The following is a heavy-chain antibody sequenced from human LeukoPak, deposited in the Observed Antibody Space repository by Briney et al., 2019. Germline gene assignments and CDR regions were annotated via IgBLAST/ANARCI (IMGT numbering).Heavy chain of an antibody. J-gene: IGHJ4*02. D-gene: IGHD6-13*01. V-gene: IGHV4-59*01. CDR3: ARVRAAAGTNKPIDY. CDR1: GGSISSYY. Sequence: SETLSLTCTVPGGSISSYYWSWIRQPPGKGLEWIGHIYYSGSTNYNPSLKSRVTISVDTSKNQSSLKLSSVTAADTAVYYCARVRAAAGTNKPIDYWGQGTLVTVSS. CDR2: IYYSGST.